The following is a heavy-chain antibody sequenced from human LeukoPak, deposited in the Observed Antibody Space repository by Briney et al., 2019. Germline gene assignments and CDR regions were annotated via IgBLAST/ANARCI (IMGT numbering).Heavy chain of an antibody. Sequence: ASVKVSCKASGGTFSTYAISWVRQAPGQGLEWMGGIIPIFGTANYAQKFQGRVTITADESTSTAYMELSSLRSEDTAVYYCARERGVGSSWYDFDYWGQGTLVTVSS. D-gene: IGHD6-13*01. V-gene: IGHV1-69*13. CDR2: IIPIFGTA. J-gene: IGHJ4*02. CDR1: GGTFSTYA. CDR3: ARERGVGSSWYDFDY.